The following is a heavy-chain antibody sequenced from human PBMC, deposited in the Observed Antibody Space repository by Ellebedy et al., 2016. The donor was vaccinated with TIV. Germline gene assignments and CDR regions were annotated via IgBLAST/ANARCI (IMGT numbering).Heavy chain of an antibody. J-gene: IGHJ4*02. CDR3: ASGYYDTLTGSTGGDFDS. CDR2: IYHIGGT. D-gene: IGHD3-9*01. V-gene: IGHV4-38-2*02. Sequence: SETLSLTCTVSNYPISSGSYWGWIRPPPGKGLEWIGSIYHIGGTYYNPSLKSRVTISVDTSKHQLYLKLSSVTAADTAVYYCASGYYDTLTGSTGGDFDSWGQGTLVTVSS. CDR1: NYPISSGSY.